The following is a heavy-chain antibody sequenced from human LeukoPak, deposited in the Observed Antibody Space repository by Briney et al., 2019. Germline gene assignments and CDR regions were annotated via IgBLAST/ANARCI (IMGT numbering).Heavy chain of an antibody. J-gene: IGHJ4*02. D-gene: IGHD3-3*01. CDR3: AKEGGYYTDYFDY. Sequence: GGSLRLSCTASGFTFSNAWMSWVRQAPGKGLEWVSAISGSGGSTYYADSVKGRFTISRDNSKDTLYLQMNSLRAEDTAVYYCAKEGGYYTDYFDYWGQGTLVTVSS. CDR1: GFTFSNAW. V-gene: IGHV3-23*01. CDR2: ISGSGGST.